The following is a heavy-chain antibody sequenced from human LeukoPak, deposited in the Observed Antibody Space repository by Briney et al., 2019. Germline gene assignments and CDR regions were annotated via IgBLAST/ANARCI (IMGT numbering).Heavy chain of an antibody. CDR2: IIPIFGTA. Sequence: ASVKVSCKASGGTFSSYAISWVRQAPGQGLEWMGGIIPIFGTANYAQKFQGRVTITADESTSTAYMELSSLRSEDTAVYYCASDITMVRGVLYWGQGTLVTVSS. J-gene: IGHJ4*02. CDR1: GGTFSSYA. V-gene: IGHV1-69*13. D-gene: IGHD3-10*01. CDR3: ASDITMVRGVLY.